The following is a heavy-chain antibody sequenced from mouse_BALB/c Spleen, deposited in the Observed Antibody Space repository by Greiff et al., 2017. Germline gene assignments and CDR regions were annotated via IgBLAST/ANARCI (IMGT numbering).Heavy chain of an antibody. CDR2: INPSTGYT. D-gene: IGHD2-14*01. J-gene: IGHJ4*01. CDR1: GYTFTSYW. V-gene: IGHV1-7*01. Sequence: VQLQQSGAELAKPGASVKMSCKASGYTFTSYWMHWVKQRPGQGLEWIGYINPSTGYTEYNQKFKDKATLTADKSSSTAYMQLSSLTSEDSAVYYCARDAYYRYDGAPMDYWGQGTSVTVSS. CDR3: ARDAYYRYDGAPMDY.